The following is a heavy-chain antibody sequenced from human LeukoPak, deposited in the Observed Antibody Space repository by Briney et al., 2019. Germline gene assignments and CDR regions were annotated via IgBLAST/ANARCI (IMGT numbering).Heavy chain of an antibody. CDR3: AISVVQDAFDI. V-gene: IGHV3-48*04. J-gene: IGHJ3*02. Sequence: GGSLRLSCAASGFAFSSYWMSWVRQAPGKGLEWVSYISSSGSTIYYADSVKGRFTISRDNAKNSLYLQMNSLRAEDTAVYYCAISVVQDAFDIWGQGTMVTVSS. D-gene: IGHD1-1*01. CDR1: GFAFSSYW. CDR2: ISSSGSTI.